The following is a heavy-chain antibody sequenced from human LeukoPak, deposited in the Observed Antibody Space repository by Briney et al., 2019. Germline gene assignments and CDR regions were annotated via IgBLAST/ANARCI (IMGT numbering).Heavy chain of an antibody. J-gene: IGHJ4*02. V-gene: IGHV1-8*01. CDR3: ARGEYSSSWYPFDY. CDR2: MKSNSGDT. CDR1: GYTFTGYD. Sequence: GASVKVSCKTSGYTFTGYDINWVRRAPGQGLEWMGWMKSNSGDTHFAQKFQGRVTMTRNTSISTAFMELSSLRSEDTAVYYCARGEYSSSWYPFDYWGQGSLVTVSS. D-gene: IGHD6-13*01.